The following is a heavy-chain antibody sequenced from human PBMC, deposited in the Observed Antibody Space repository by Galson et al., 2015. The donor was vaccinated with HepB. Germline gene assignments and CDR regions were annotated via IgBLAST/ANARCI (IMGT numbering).Heavy chain of an antibody. CDR2: ISSSSSYI. CDR3: AREEAGYHYYGMDV. CDR1: GFTFSSYS. V-gene: IGHV3-21*01. J-gene: IGHJ6*02. Sequence: SLRLSCAASGFTFSSYSLNWVRQAPGKGLEWVSSISSSSSYIYYADSVKGRFTISRDNAKNSLYLQMNSLRAEDTAVYYCAREEAGYHYYGMDVWGQGTTFTVSS.